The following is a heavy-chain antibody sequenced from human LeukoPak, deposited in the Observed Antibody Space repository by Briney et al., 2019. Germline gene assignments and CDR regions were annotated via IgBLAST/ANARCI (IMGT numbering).Heavy chain of an antibody. CDR1: GFTFSDFY. CDR3: ARSKSSTSSLTEV. Sequence: GGSLRLSCAASGFTFSDFYMSWVRQAPGKGLVWVSRINSDGSSTSYADSVKGRFTISRDNAKNTLYLQMNSLRAEGTAVYYCARSKSSTSSLTEVWGQGTLVTVSS. CDR2: INSDGSST. D-gene: IGHD2-2*01. J-gene: IGHJ4*02. V-gene: IGHV3-74*01.